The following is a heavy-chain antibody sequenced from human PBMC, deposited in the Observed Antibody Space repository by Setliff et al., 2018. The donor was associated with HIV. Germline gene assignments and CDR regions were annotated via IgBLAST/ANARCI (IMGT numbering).Heavy chain of an antibody. J-gene: IGHJ4*02. V-gene: IGHV1-69*10. CDR2: IIPMHGIP. Sequence: SVKVSCKASGGTFSSYAISWVRQAPGQGLEWMGVIIPMHGIPNSAQKFQGRVTITTDESTSTAYMELSSLRSEDTAVYYCARARRMALHRGPGGYSSSSVGLDYWGQGTLVTVSS. CDR3: ARARRMALHRGPGGYSSSSVGLDY. D-gene: IGHD6-6*01. CDR1: GGTFSSYA.